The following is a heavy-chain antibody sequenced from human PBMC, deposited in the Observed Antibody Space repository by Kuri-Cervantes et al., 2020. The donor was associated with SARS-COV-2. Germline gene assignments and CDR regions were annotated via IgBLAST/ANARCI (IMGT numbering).Heavy chain of an antibody. J-gene: IGHJ3*02. Sequence: SQTLSLTCAVYGGSFSGYYWSWIRQLPGKGPEWIGSIYYSGSTYYNPSLKSRVTISVDTSKNQFSLKLSSVTAADTAVYYCARQAVAVAYSSSSGAFDIWGQGTMVTVSS. CDR1: GGSFSGYY. CDR3: ARQAVAVAYSSSSGAFDI. CDR2: IYYSGST. V-gene: IGHV4-34*01. D-gene: IGHD6-6*01.